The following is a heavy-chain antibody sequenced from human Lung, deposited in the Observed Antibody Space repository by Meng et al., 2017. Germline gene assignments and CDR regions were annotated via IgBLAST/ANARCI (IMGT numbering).Heavy chain of an antibody. CDR1: GIMISTNA. CDR2: IRGSAGIS. Sequence: GASMISSCVVSGIMISTNAMSWGRQSPGKRQERVWLIRGSAGISTYTDSVKGRFTISRDNSKNTRYLQMNSLRGEDTAVYYCVKDLDPARRSVWGQGTMVTVSS. V-gene: IGHV3-23*01. J-gene: IGHJ3*01. CDR3: VKDLDPARRSV.